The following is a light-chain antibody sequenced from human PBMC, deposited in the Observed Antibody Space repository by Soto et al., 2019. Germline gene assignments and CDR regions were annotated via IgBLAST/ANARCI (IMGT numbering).Light chain of an antibody. V-gene: IGKV1-27*01. CDR2: AAS. Sequence: DIQMTQSPSSLSASVGDTVTITCRASQGISNYLAWYQQKPGKVPKLLIYAASTLQSGVPSRFSGSGSGTDFTLTISSLQPEDVATYYCQKYNSAPTFGQGTRLEIK. CDR3: QKYNSAPT. CDR1: QGISNY. J-gene: IGKJ5*01.